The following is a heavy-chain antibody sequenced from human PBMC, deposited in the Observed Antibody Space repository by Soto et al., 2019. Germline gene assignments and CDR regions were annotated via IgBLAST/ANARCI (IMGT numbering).Heavy chain of an antibody. V-gene: IGHV2-5*02. CDR1: GFSLSTSGVG. CDR3: AHRQRTVYLDY. CDR2: TYWDDDK. D-gene: IGHD4-17*01. Sequence: QITLKESGPTLMKPTQTLTLTCTFSGFSLSTSGVGVGWIRQPPGKALEWLALTYWDDDKRYSPSLKSRLTITKDTSKNQVVLTMTNMDPVDTATYYCAHRQRTVYLDYWGQGTLVTVSS. J-gene: IGHJ4*02.